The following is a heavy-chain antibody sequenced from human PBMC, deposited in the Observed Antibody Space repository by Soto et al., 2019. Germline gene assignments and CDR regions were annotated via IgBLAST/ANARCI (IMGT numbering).Heavy chain of an antibody. CDR1: GYTFTSYD. J-gene: IGHJ4*02. CDR2: MNPNSGNT. V-gene: IGHV1-8*01. D-gene: IGHD3-22*01. Sequence: ASVKVSCKASGYTFTSYDINWVRQATGQGLEWMGWMNPNSGNTGYAQKFQGRVTMTRNTSISTAYMELSSLRSEDTAVYYCARDYAAQSSGYGNDYWGKGTLVTVSS. CDR3: ARDYAAQSSGYGNDY.